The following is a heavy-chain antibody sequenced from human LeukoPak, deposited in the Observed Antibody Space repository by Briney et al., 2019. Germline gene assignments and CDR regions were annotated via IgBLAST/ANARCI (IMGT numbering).Heavy chain of an antibody. Sequence: GGSLRLSCAASGFTFSSYAMSWVRQAPGKGLECVSGISGSGGSTDYADSVKGRFTISRDNPKNTLYLQMNSLRAEDTAIYYCAKAITFYAGWDYWGQGTLVTVSS. J-gene: IGHJ4*02. CDR1: GFTFSSYA. V-gene: IGHV3-23*01. D-gene: IGHD3-16*01. CDR3: AKAITFYAGWDY. CDR2: ISGSGGST.